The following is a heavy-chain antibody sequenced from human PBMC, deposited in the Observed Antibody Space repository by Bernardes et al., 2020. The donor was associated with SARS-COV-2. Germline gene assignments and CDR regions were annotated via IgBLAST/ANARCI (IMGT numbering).Heavy chain of an antibody. Sequence: SETLSLTFAVHGETFSGYYWSWIRQSPGKGLEWLGEINQSGSANYNPSLKSRLTLSVDTSKNQFSLKLRSLTAADTAVYYCARGTNSVKMILVVIGFTVYFDYWGQGTLVTVSS. J-gene: IGHJ4*02. CDR3: ARGTNSVKMILVVIGFTVYFDY. CDR1: GETFSGYY. V-gene: IGHV4-34*01. D-gene: IGHD3-22*01. CDR2: INQSGSA.